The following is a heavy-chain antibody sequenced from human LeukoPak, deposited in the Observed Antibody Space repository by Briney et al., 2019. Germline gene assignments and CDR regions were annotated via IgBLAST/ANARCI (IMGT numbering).Heavy chain of an antibody. CDR2: IYSGDSDT. CDR3: ARHVSYDDYYYYYMDV. D-gene: IGHD2-8*01. V-gene: IGHV5-51*01. CDR1: GYSFTSYW. J-gene: IGHJ6*03. Sequence: GESLKISCRGSGYSFTSYWIGWVRQMPGKGLEWMGIIYSGDSDTRYSPSFQGQVTISADKSISTAYLQWSSLKASDTAMYYCARHVSYDDYYYYYMDVWGKGTTVTVSS.